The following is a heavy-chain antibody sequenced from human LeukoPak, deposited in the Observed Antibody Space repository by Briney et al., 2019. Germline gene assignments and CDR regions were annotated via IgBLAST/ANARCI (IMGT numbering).Heavy chain of an antibody. D-gene: IGHD6-13*01. CDR3: ARGREGTIAAAGKGVDY. CDR1: GFTFSNYA. J-gene: IGHJ4*02. Sequence: GGSLRLSCAASGFTFSNYAMSWVRQAPGKGLEWVSSISSSSSYIYYADSVKGRFTISRDNAKNSLYLQMNSLRAEDTAVYYCARGREGTIAAAGKGVDYWGQGTLVTVSS. CDR2: ISSSSSYI. V-gene: IGHV3-21*01.